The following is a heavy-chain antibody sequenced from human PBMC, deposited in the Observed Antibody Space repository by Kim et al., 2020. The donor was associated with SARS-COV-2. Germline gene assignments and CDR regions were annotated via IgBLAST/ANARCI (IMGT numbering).Heavy chain of an antibody. V-gene: IGHV3-23*01. J-gene: IGHJ4*02. CDR2: ISGSGGST. D-gene: IGHD6-19*01. CDR3: AKDQTWLVLRGPFDY. Sequence: GGSLRLSCAASGFTFSSYAMSWVRQAPGKGLEWVSAISGSGGSTYYADSVKGRFTISRDNSKNTLYLQMNSLRAEDTAVYYCAKDQTWLVLRGPFDYWGQGTLVTVSS. CDR1: GFTFSSYA.